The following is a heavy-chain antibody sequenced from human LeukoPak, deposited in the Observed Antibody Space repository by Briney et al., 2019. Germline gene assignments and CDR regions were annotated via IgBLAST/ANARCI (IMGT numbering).Heavy chain of an antibody. CDR1: GYTFTGYY. CDR3: AITTGYSSSWYGY. J-gene: IGHJ4*02. V-gene: IGHV1-2*02. Sequence: ASVKVSCKASGYTFTGYYMHWVRQAPGQGLEWMGWINPNSGGTNYAQKFQGRVTMTRDTSISTAYMELSRLRSDDTAVYYCAITTGYSSSWYGYWGQGTLVIVSS. CDR2: INPNSGGT. D-gene: IGHD6-13*01.